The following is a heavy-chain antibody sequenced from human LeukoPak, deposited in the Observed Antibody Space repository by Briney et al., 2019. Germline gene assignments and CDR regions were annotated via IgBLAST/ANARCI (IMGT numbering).Heavy chain of an antibody. D-gene: IGHD3-22*01. J-gene: IGHJ4*02. V-gene: IGHV4-34*01. CDR3: ARGSSSSGYSHFDY. Sequence: SETLSLTCAVYGGSFIGYYWSWIRQPPGKGLEWIGEINHSGSTNYNPSLKSRVTISVDTSKNQFSLKLSSVTAEDTAVYYWARGSSSSGYSHFDYWGQGTLVTVSS. CDR1: GGSFIGYY. CDR2: INHSGST.